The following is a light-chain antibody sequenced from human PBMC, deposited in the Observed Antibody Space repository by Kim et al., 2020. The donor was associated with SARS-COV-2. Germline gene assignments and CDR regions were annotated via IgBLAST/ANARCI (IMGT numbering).Light chain of an antibody. J-gene: IGKJ4*01. Sequence: EILLTQSPATLSLSPGERATLSCRASQSVTNYLAWYQQKPGQAPRLLISDASTRATGIPARFSGSGSGTDFTLTISSLEPEDFAVYYCQQRYNGLTFGGGTKVDIK. V-gene: IGKV3-11*01. CDR1: QSVTNY. CDR3: QQRYNGLT. CDR2: DAS.